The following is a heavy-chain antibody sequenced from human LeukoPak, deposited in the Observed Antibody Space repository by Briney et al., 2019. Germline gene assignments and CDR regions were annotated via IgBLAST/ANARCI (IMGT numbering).Heavy chain of an antibody. V-gene: IGHV3-21*01. CDR3: ARDADEFGELPYFDY. D-gene: IGHD3-10*01. CDR2: ISSSSSYI. CDR1: GFTFSSYS. J-gene: IGHJ4*02. Sequence: NPGGSPRLSCAASGFTFSSYSMNWVRRAPGKGLEWVSSISSSSSYIYYADSVKGRFTISRDNAKNSLYLQMNSLRAEDTAVYYCARDADEFGELPYFDYWGQGTLVTVSS.